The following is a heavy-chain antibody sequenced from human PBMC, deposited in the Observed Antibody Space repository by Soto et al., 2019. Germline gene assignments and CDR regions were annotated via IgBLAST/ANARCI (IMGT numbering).Heavy chain of an antibody. CDR1: GYSFTSYW. CDR2: IDPSDSYT. D-gene: IGHD3-10*01. J-gene: IGHJ6*02. CDR3: ARGYYYGSGRSGMDV. Sequence: GESLKISCKGSGYSFTSYWISWVRQMPGKGLEWMGRIDPSDSYTNYSPSFQGHVTISADKSISTAYLQWSSLKASDTAMYYCARGYYYGSGRSGMDVWGQGTTVTVSS. V-gene: IGHV5-10-1*01.